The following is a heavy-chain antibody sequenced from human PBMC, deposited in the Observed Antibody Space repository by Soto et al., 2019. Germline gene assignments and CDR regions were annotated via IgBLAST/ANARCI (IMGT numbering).Heavy chain of an antibody. CDR2: IYYTGTT. V-gene: IGHV4-59*08. Sequence: SETLSLTCTVSGGSISSDYWMWIRQPPGKGLEWIGYIYYTGTTNCNPSLKSRVNISLDRSKNQFSLKLNAVTAADTAMYYCAKWIIRRFDSWGQGTLVTVSS. CDR3: AKWIIRRFDS. J-gene: IGHJ4*02. D-gene: IGHD2-2*03. CDR1: GGSISSDY.